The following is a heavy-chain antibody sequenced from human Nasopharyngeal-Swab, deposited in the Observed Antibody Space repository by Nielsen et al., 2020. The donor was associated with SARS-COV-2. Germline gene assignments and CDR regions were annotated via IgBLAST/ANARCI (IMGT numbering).Heavy chain of an antibody. CDR1: GFTFSPYT. CDR2: ITSGNSV. V-gene: IGHV3-48*04. Sequence: GESLKISRATSGFTFSPYTMTWVRQAPGKGLQWISYITSGNSVQYADSVRGRFTISRDNAKNSLDLQMNSLAAEDTAVYYCARERGGGYGDYWGQGTLVTVSS. D-gene: IGHD5-12*01. J-gene: IGHJ4*02. CDR3: ARERGGGYGDY.